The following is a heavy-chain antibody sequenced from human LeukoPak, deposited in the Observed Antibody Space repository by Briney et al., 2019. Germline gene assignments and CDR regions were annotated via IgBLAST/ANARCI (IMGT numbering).Heavy chain of an antibody. CDR3: TRGAPQANVFDI. V-gene: IGHV3-15*01. Sequence: NPGRSLRLSCAAAGFTFSVTWMSWVRHAAGSGLEWVDRIKSKAAGGTTYYAAPVASTFTISRDDSKNMLYLQMNSLKTEYTAVYYCTRGAPQANVFDIWGQGTMVTVSS. D-gene: IGHD1-26*01. CDR2: IKSKAAGGTT. J-gene: IGHJ3*02. CDR1: GFTFSVTW.